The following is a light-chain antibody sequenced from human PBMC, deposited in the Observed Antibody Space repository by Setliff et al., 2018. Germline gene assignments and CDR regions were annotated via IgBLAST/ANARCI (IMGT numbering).Light chain of an antibody. CDR3: CSYAGGSTDV. V-gene: IGLV2-11*01. CDR1: SKDEGGYNY. J-gene: IGLJ1*01. CDR2: DVP. Sequence: QSALRKPDAVAGSTGQSVSISCTGTSKDEGGYNYVSWERQDPGEAPKLIMYDVPKRPSGVPDRFSGSKSGNTASLTVSGLPVEDEADYYCCSYAGGSTDVFGTGTKFTVL.